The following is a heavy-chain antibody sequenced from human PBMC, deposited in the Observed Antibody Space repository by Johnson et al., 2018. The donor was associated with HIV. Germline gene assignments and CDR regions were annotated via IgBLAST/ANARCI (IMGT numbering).Heavy chain of an antibody. CDR1: GFTFSSYA. CDR3: AKDRTSGSYSDDAFDI. D-gene: IGHD1-26*01. Sequence: QVQLVESGGGVVQPGRSLRLSCAASGFTFSSYAMHWVRQAPGKGLEWVAVISYDGSNKYYADSVKGRFTISRDNSKNTLYLQMNSLRAEDTAVYYCAKDRTSGSYSDDAFDIWGQGTMVTVSS. J-gene: IGHJ3*02. V-gene: IGHV3-30-3*01. CDR2: ISYDGSNK.